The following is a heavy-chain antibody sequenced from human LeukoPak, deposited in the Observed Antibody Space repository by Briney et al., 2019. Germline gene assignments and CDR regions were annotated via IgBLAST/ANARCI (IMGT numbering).Heavy chain of an antibody. CDR2: INPNSGGT. D-gene: IGHD3-16*02. CDR3: ATLEGLWGSSRPYNWFDP. Sequence: ASVKVSCTASGYTSTGYYMHSVRQAPGQGLEWMGWINPNSGGTNYAQKFQGRVTMTRDTAINTAYMELSRLRFDGSAVYYCATLEGLWGSSRPYNWFDPWGQGTLVTVSS. V-gene: IGHV1-2*02. CDR1: GYTSTGYY. J-gene: IGHJ5*02.